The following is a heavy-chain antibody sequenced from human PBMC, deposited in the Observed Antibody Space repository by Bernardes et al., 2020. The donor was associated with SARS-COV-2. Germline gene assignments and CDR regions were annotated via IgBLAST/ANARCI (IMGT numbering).Heavy chain of an antibody. D-gene: IGHD2-2*01. CDR3: AKPPAPGSTSCYGNWFDP. CDR1: GFTFSSYA. Sequence: GGSLRLSCAASGFTFSSYAMSWVRQAPGKGLEWVSAISGSGGSTYYADSVKGRFTISRDNSKNTLYLQMNSLRAEDTAVYYCAKPPAPGSTSCYGNWFDPWGQGTLVTVSS. CDR2: ISGSGGST. V-gene: IGHV3-23*01. J-gene: IGHJ5*02.